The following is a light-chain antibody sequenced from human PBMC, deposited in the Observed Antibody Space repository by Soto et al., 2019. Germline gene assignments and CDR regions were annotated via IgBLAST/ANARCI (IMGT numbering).Light chain of an antibody. CDR1: SSDVGAYNY. V-gene: IGLV2-8*01. Sequence: QSALTQPPSASGSPGQSVTISCTGSSSDVGAYNYVSWYQQHPGKVPKLLIYEVTKRPSGVPDRFSGSKSGNTASLTVSGLQAEDGAVYYCSSYAGSNNLPFGGGTKLTVL. J-gene: IGLJ3*02. CDR3: SSYAGSNNLP. CDR2: EVT.